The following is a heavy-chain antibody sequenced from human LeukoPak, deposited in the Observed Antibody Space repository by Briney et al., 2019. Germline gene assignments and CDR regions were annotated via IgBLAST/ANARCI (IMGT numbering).Heavy chain of an antibody. CDR1: GFTFSSYG. Sequence: GRSLRLSCGASGFTFSSYGMHWVRQAPGKGLEWVAVIWYDGSNKYYADSVKGRFTISRDNSKNTLYLQMNSLRAEDTAVYYCARPNWNDVSYFDYWGQGTLVTVSS. CDR2: IWYDGSNK. CDR3: ARPNWNDVSYFDY. D-gene: IGHD1-1*01. V-gene: IGHV3-33*01. J-gene: IGHJ4*02.